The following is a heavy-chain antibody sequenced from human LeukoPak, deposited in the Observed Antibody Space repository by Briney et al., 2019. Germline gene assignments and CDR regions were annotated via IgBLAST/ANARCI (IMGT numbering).Heavy chain of an antibody. V-gene: IGHV4-39*07. Sequence: PSETLSLTCSVSGGSISSSTYYWGWIRQPPGKGLEWIGSIYYSGSTYYNPSLKSRVTMSVDSSKNQFSLKLSSVTAADTAVYYCARGRYYGSGLNWFDPWGQGTLVTVSS. D-gene: IGHD3-10*01. J-gene: IGHJ5*02. CDR3: ARGRYYGSGLNWFDP. CDR2: IYYSGST. CDR1: GGSISSSTYY.